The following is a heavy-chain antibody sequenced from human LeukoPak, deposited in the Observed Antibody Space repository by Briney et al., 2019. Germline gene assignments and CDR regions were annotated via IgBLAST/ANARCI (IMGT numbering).Heavy chain of an antibody. CDR1: GYTFTSYD. CDR3: ARGSVRDGYNYWFDP. Sequence: EASVKVSCKASGYTFTSYDINWVRQATGQGLEWMGWMNPNSGNTGYAQKFQGRVTITRNTSISTAYMELSSLRSEDTAVYYCARGSVRDGYNYWFDPWGQGTLVTVSS. J-gene: IGHJ5*02. CDR2: MNPNSGNT. D-gene: IGHD5-24*01. V-gene: IGHV1-8*01.